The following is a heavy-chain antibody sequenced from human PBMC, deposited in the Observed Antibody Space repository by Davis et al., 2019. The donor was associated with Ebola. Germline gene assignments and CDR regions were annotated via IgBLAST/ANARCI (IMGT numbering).Heavy chain of an antibody. CDR1: GYTFTSYD. D-gene: IGHD3-10*01. Sequence: AASVKVSCKASGYTFTSYDINWVRQATGQGLEWMGWMNPNSGNTGYAQKFQGRVTMTRNTSISTAYMELSSLRSEDTAVYYCASRYGSGSYFTRYYYYGMDVWGQGTTVTVSS. J-gene: IGHJ6*02. CDR3: ASRYGSGSYFTRYYYYGMDV. CDR2: MNPNSGNT. V-gene: IGHV1-8*01.